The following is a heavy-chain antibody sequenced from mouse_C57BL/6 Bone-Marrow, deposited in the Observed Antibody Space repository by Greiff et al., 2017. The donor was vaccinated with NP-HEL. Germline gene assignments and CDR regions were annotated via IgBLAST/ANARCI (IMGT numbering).Heavy chain of an antibody. D-gene: IGHD1-1*01. Sequence: QVQLQQPGAELVRPGTSVKLSCKASGYTFTSYWMHWVKQRPGQGLEWIGAIDPSDSYTNYNQKFKGKATLTVDTSSSTAYMQLSSLTSEDSAVYYCARALYGSSPYWYFDVWGTGTTVTVSS. CDR3: ARALYGSSPYWYFDV. J-gene: IGHJ1*03. V-gene: IGHV1-59*01. CDR2: IDPSDSYT. CDR1: GYTFTSYW.